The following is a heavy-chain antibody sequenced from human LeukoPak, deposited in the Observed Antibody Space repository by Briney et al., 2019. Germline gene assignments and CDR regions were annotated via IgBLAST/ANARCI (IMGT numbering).Heavy chain of an antibody. CDR1: GFTFSSYG. CDR3: ANQRRDSSSSSFRYYFDY. D-gene: IGHD6-6*01. Sequence: GGSLRLSCAASGFTFSSYGMHWVRQAPGKGLEWVAFIRYDGSNKYYADSVKGRFTISRDNSKNTVYLQMNSLRAEDTAIYYCANQRRDSSSSSFRYYFDYWGQGTLVTVSS. V-gene: IGHV3-30*02. CDR2: IRYDGSNK. J-gene: IGHJ4*02.